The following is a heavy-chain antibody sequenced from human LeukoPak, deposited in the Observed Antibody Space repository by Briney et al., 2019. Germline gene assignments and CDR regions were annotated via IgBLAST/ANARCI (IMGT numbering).Heavy chain of an antibody. J-gene: IGHJ4*02. V-gene: IGHV3-66*01. D-gene: IGHD5-24*01. Sequence: PGGSLRLSCAVSGFTFRDHYLSWIRQAPGKGLEWVSVIHSGGSTYYADSVKGRFTISRDNSKNTVHLQMNSLRAEDTAVYYCAKDPGYNDVQADYWGQGTLVTVSS. CDR1: GFTFRDHY. CDR2: IHSGGST. CDR3: AKDPGYNDVQADY.